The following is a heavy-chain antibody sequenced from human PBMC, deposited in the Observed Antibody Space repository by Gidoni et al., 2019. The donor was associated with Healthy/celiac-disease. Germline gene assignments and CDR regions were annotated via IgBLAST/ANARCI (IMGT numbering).Heavy chain of an antibody. V-gene: IGHV3-23*01. Sequence: EVQLLESGGGLVQPGGSLRLSCAAPGFTFSSYAMSWVRQAPGKGLGWVSAISGSGGSTYYADSVKGRFTISRDNSKNTLYLQMNSLRAEDTAVYYCAKDGWLAGYYYYYGMDVWGQGTTVTVAS. J-gene: IGHJ6*02. D-gene: IGHD3-10*01. CDR1: GFTFSSYA. CDR3: AKDGWLAGYYYYYGMDV. CDR2: ISGSGGST.